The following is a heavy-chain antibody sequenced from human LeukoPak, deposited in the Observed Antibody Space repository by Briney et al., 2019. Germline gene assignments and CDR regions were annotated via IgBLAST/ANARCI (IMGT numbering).Heavy chain of an antibody. CDR2: IKGDESAK. CDR3: ARDVGGSLDY. D-gene: IGHD1-26*01. Sequence: GGSLRLSCAASGFTFSNAWMAWVRQAPGKGLEWVANIKGDESAKHQADSVKGRFTIFRDNAQNSVYLQMNSLRADDTAVYYCARDVGGSLDYWGRGTLVTVSS. CDR1: GFTFSNAW. V-gene: IGHV3-7*01. J-gene: IGHJ4*02.